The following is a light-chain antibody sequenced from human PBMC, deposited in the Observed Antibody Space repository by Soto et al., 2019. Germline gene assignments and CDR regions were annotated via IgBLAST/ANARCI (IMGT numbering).Light chain of an antibody. V-gene: IGKV1-39*01. CDR3: QQSYSTPIT. CDR1: QTISSW. J-gene: IGKJ5*01. CDR2: GAS. Sequence: DIQMTQSPSTLSGSVGDRVTITCRASQTISSWLAWYQQKPGEAPKLLIYGASSRATGIPDRFSGSGSGTDFTLTINSLHPEDFATYYCQQSYSTPITFGQGTRREIK.